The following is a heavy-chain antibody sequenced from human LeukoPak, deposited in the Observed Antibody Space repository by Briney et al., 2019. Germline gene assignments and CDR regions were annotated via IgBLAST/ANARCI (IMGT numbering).Heavy chain of an antibody. D-gene: IGHD6-19*01. CDR2: INWNGGST. CDR3: ARDLVKRTVAGPFDY. CDR1: GFTFDDYG. J-gene: IGHJ4*02. V-gene: IGHV3-20*04. Sequence: GGSLRLSCAASGFTFDDYGMSWVRQAPGKRLEWVSGINWNGGSTGYADSVKGRFTISRDNAKNSLYLQMNSLRAEDTAVYYCARDLVKRTVAGPFDYWGQGTLVTVSS.